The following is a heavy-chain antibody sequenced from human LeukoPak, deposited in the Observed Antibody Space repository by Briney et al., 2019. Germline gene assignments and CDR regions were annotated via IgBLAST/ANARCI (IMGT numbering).Heavy chain of an antibody. D-gene: IGHD3-22*01. Sequence: ASVKVSCKASGGTFSSYAISWVRQAPGQGLEWMGGIIPIFGTANYAQKFQGRVTITADESTSTAYMELSSLRSEDTAVYYCAREISLDYDSSGYYYGYYYYGMDVWGQGTTVTVSS. CDR3: AREISLDYDSSGYYYGYYYYGMDV. J-gene: IGHJ6*02. CDR1: GGTFSSYA. V-gene: IGHV1-69*13. CDR2: IIPIFGTA.